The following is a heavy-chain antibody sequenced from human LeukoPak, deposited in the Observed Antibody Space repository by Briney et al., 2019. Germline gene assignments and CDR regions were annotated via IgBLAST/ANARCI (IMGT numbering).Heavy chain of an antibody. CDR3: ARALTAAAGIDY. D-gene: IGHD6-13*01. CDR2: IIPIFGTA. V-gene: IGHV1-69*13. Sequence: GASVKVSCKASGGTFSSYAISWVRQAPGQGLEWMGGIIPIFGTANYAQKFQGRVTITADESTSTAYMELSSLRSEDTAVYYCARALTAAAGIDYWGQGTLVTVSS. J-gene: IGHJ4*02. CDR1: GGTFSSYA.